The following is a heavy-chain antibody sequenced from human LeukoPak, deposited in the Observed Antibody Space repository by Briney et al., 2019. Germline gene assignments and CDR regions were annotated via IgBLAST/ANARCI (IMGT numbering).Heavy chain of an antibody. CDR1: GFTFDDYA. Sequence: GGSLRLSCAASGFTFDDYAMHWVRQAPGKGLEWVSGISWNSGSIGYADSVKGRFTISRDNAKNSLYLQMNSLRAEDMALYYCAKELIVGATYYAFDIWGQGTMVTVSS. V-gene: IGHV3-9*03. J-gene: IGHJ3*02. CDR3: AKELIVGATYYAFDI. D-gene: IGHD1-26*01. CDR2: ISWNSGSI.